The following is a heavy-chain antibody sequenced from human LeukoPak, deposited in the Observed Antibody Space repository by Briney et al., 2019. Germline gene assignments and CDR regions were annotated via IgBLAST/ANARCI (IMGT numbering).Heavy chain of an antibody. CDR3: ARGPVITMVRGYFDY. J-gene: IGHJ4*02. V-gene: IGHV3-30-3*01. Sequence: GGSLRLSCAASGFTFSSYAMHWVRQAPGKGLEWVAVISYDGSNKYYADSVKGRFTISRDNSKNTLYLQMNSLRAEDTAVYYCARGPVITMVRGYFDYWGQGTLVTVSS. D-gene: IGHD3-10*01. CDR1: GFTFSSYA. CDR2: ISYDGSNK.